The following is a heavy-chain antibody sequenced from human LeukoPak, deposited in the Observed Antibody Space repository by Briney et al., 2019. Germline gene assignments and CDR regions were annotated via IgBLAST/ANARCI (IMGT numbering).Heavy chain of an antibody. CDR3: ARADVVVAAMLSGYYYYGMDV. J-gene: IGHJ6*02. Sequence: ASVKVSCKASGYTFTGYYMHWVRQAPGQGLEWMGWINPNGGGTNYAQKFQGRVTMTRDTSISTAYMELSRLRSDDTAVYYCARADVVVAAMLSGYYYYGMDVWGQGTTVTVSS. CDR1: GYTFTGYY. V-gene: IGHV1-2*02. D-gene: IGHD2-15*01. CDR2: INPNGGGT.